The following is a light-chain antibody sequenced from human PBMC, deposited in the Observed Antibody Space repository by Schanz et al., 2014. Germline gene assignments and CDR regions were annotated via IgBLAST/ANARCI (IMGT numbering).Light chain of an antibody. V-gene: IGLV2-14*03. J-gene: IGLJ3*02. CDR3: AAWDDSLNGWV. CDR1: SSDVGGYNY. CDR2: DVT. Sequence: QSALTQPASVSGSPGQSITISCTGTSSDVGGYNYVSWYQQHPGKAPKLIIYDVTNRPSGVPDRFSGSKSGTSASLAISGLQSEDEAAYYCAAWDDSLNGWVFGGGTKLTVL.